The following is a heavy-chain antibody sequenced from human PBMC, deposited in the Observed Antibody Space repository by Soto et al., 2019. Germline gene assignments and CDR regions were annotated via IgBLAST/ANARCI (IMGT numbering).Heavy chain of an antibody. J-gene: IGHJ6*02. V-gene: IGHV4-30-2*01. D-gene: IGHD5-18*01. CDR1: GGSISSGGYS. CDR3: ARGARGYSYPYGMDV. Sequence: QLQLQESGSGLVKPSQTLSLTCAVSGGSISSGGYSWSWIRQPPGKGLEWIGYIYHSGSTYYNPSLKSRVTISVDRSKNQFSLKLSSVTAADTAVYYCARGARGYSYPYGMDVWGQGTTVTVSS. CDR2: IYHSGST.